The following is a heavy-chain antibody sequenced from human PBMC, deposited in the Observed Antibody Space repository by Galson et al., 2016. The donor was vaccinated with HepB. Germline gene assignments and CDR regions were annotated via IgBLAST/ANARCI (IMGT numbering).Heavy chain of an antibody. CDR1: GFTFSSYS. J-gene: IGHJ4*02. CDR3: ARDPRLWAILRPYFDY. V-gene: IGHV3-30*04. D-gene: IGHD1-26*01. Sequence: SLRLSCAASGFTFSSYSVHWVRQAPGKGLEWVAVISYDGSNKYYADSVQGRCTISRDNSKNTLYLQMNSLRAEDTAVYYCARDPRLWAILRPYFDYWGQGTLVTVSS. CDR2: ISYDGSNK.